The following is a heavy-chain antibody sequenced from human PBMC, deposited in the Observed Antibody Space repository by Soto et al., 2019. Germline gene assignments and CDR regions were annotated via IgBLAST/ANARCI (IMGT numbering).Heavy chain of an antibody. Sequence: GGSLRLSCAASGFTFDDYGLSWVRHAPGKGLEWVSGINWNGGSAYYADSVRGRFTISRDNAKNSLYLQMNSLRVEDTAFYYCARVQEYSNDNWDYYFDSWGQGTLVTVSS. CDR3: ARVQEYSNDNWDYYFDS. CDR2: INWNGGSA. CDR1: GFTFDDYG. J-gene: IGHJ4*02. D-gene: IGHD6-6*01. V-gene: IGHV3-20*04.